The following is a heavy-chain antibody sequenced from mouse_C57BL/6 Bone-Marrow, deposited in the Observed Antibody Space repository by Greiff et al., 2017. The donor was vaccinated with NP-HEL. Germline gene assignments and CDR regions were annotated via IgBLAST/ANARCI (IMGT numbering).Heavy chain of an antibody. CDR3: ARGITTVVAPYWYFDV. J-gene: IGHJ1*03. CDR1: GYAFTNYL. D-gene: IGHD1-1*01. V-gene: IGHV1-54*01. CDR2: INPGSGGT. Sequence: QVQLQPSGAELVRPGTSVKVSCKASGYAFTNYLVEWVKQRPGQGLEWIGVINPGSGGTNYNEKFKGKATLTADKSSSTAYMQLSSLTSEDSAVYFCARGITTVVAPYWYFDVWGTGTTVTVSS.